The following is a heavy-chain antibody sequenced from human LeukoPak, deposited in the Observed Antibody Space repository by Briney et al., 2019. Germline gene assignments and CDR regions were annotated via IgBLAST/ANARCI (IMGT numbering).Heavy chain of an antibody. Sequence: GGSLRLSCAASGFTFSNAWMSWVRQAPGKGLEWVGRIKSKTDGGTTDYAAPVKGRFTISRDDSKNTLYLQMNSLKTEDTAVYYCTTDRIAVAGCNWFDPWGQGTLATVSS. CDR1: GFTFSNAW. J-gene: IGHJ5*02. V-gene: IGHV3-15*01. D-gene: IGHD6-19*01. CDR3: TTDRIAVAGCNWFDP. CDR2: IKSKTDGGTT.